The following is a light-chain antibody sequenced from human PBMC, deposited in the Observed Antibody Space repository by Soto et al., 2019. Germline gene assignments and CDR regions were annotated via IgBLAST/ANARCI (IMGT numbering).Light chain of an antibody. CDR1: QSVSSSY. CDR3: QQRSNWPPIT. J-gene: IGKJ5*01. Sequence: EIVLTQSPGTLSLSPGERATLCCGASQSVSSSYLAWYQRKPGQGPRLLIYGASTRATGIPARFSGSGSGTDFTLTISSLEPEDFAVYYCQQRSNWPPITFGQGTRLEIK. CDR2: GAS. V-gene: IGKV3D-20*02.